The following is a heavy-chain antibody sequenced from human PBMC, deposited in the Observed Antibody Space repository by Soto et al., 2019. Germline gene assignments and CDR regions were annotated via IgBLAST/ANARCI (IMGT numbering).Heavy chain of an antibody. J-gene: IGHJ6*02. Sequence: EVQLVESGGGLVQPGGSLRLSCAASGFTFSSYDMHWVRQATGKGLEWVSAIGTAGDPYYPGSVKGRFTIPRENAKNSLYLQMNSLRAGDTAVYYCARGERANEKYYYYGMDVWGQGTTVTVSS. CDR2: IGTAGDP. D-gene: IGHD1-1*01. V-gene: IGHV3-13*05. CDR1: GFTFSSYD. CDR3: ARGERANEKYYYYGMDV.